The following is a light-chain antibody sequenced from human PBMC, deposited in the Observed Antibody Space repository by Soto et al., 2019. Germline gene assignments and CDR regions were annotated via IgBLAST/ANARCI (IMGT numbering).Light chain of an antibody. Sequence: QSVLTQPASVSGSPGQSITISCAGTSSDIGGYNYVSWYQQHPGKAPKVMIYEVSNRPSGVSNRFSGSKSGNTASLTISGLQAEDEADYYCATWDDSLNGAYVFGTGTKLTVL. J-gene: IGLJ1*01. CDR1: SSDIGGYNY. CDR2: EVS. CDR3: ATWDDSLNGAYV. V-gene: IGLV2-14*01.